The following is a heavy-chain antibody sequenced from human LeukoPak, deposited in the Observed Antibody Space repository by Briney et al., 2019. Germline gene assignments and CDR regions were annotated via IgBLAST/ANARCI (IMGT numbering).Heavy chain of an antibody. D-gene: IGHD3-22*01. CDR1: GGSFSGYY. J-gene: IGHJ4*02. CDR3: ARVSGYPPPRIYYFDY. Sequence: SETLSPTCAVHGGSFSGYYWSWIRQPPGKGLEWIGEINHSGSTNYNPSLKSRVTISVDTSKNQFSLKLSSVTAADTAVYYCARVSGYPPPRIYYFDYWGQGTLVTVSS. V-gene: IGHV4-34*01. CDR2: INHSGST.